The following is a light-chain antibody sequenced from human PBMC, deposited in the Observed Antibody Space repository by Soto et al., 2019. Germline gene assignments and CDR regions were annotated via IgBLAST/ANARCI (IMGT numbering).Light chain of an antibody. J-gene: IGKJ4*01. V-gene: IGKV3-15*01. CDR2: GAS. CDR1: RSVSTN. CDR3: QQYEKSLPPVT. Sequence: DIILTQSPAIVSVSPGERATLSCRASRSVSTNLAWYQHKHGQAPRLLIYGASTRVTDIPARFSGSGSGTDLHLTINYLKSEDFGVYYCQQYEKSLPPVTFGGGTKVEI.